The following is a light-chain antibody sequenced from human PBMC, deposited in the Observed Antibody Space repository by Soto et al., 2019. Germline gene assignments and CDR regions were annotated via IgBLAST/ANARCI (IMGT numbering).Light chain of an antibody. CDR1: QSVLLSSNNKNY. CDR3: QQYYSTPPT. CDR2: WAS. J-gene: IGKJ2*01. Sequence: DIVMAQSPDSLAVSLGERATINWKSSQSVLLSSNNKNYLAWYQQKPGQPPKLLIYWASTRESGVPDRFSGSGSGTDFTLTISSLQAEDVAVYYCQQYYSTPPTFGQGTMLEIK. V-gene: IGKV4-1*01.